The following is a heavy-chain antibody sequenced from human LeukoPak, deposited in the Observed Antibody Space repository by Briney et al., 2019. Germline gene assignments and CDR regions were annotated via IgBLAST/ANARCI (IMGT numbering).Heavy chain of an antibody. J-gene: IGHJ1*01. CDR2: ISGSGEST. CDR1: GFTFSDYA. D-gene: IGHD6-13*01. V-gene: IGHV3-23*01. Sequence: PGGSLRLSCAASGFTFSDYAMTWVRQAPGKGLEWASVISGSGESTNYADSVRGRFTISRDNAKNSLYLQMNSLRAEDTAVYYCARSSIAAAGLPEYFHHWGQGTLVTVSS. CDR3: ARSSIAAAGLPEYFHH.